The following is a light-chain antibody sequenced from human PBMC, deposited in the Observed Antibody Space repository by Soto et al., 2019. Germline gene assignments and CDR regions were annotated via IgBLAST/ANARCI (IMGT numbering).Light chain of an antibody. CDR3: QQRYSTTWT. Sequence: DIQMTQSPSSLSASVGDRVTITCRASQSISSYLNWYQQKPGKAPKLLIYAASSLQSGVPSRFSGSGSGTDFNLTISSLQTEDFATYYCQQRYSTTWTFGQGTKVDIK. CDR2: AAS. CDR1: QSISSY. J-gene: IGKJ1*01. V-gene: IGKV1-39*01.